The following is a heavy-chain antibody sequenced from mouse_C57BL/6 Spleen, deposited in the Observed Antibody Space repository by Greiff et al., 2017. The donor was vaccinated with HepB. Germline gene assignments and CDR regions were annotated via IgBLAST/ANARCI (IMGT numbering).Heavy chain of an antibody. CDR2: IYPGDGDT. CDR1: GYAFSSYW. V-gene: IGHV1-80*01. CDR3: ARDGTTVPWFAY. D-gene: IGHD1-1*01. Sequence: VQLQQSGAELVKPGASVKISCKASGYAFSSYWMNWVKQRPGKGLEWIGQIYPGDGDTNYNGKFKGKATLTADKSSSTAYMQLSSLTSEDSAVYFCARDGTTVPWFAYWGQGTLVTVSA. J-gene: IGHJ3*01.